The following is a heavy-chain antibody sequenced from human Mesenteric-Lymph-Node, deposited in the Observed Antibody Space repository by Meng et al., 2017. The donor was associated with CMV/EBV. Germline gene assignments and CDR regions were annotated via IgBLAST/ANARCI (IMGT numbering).Heavy chain of an antibody. J-gene: IGHJ4*02. CDR1: GGSISSSSYY. CDR2: IYYSGST. Sequence: SETLSLTCTVSGGSISSSSYYWGWIRQPPGKGLEWIGSIYYSGSTYYNPSLKSRVTISVDTSKNQFSLKLSSVTAADTAVYHCARHDGPTVTDFFDYWGQGTLVTVSS. V-gene: IGHV4-39*01. D-gene: IGHD4-17*01. CDR3: ARHDGPTVTDFFDY.